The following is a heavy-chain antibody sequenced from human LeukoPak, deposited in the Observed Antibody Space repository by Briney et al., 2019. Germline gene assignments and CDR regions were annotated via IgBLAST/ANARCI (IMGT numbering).Heavy chain of an antibody. Sequence: PGGSLRLSCAASGFTFSSYAMSWVRQAPGKGLEWVSAISGSGGSTYYADSVKGRFAISRDNSKNTLYLQMNSLRAEDTAVHYCAKDTPNVLMVRGVIGPYGMDVWGKGTTVTVSS. V-gene: IGHV3-23*01. CDR2: ISGSGGST. J-gene: IGHJ6*04. CDR1: GFTFSSYA. CDR3: AKDTPNVLMVRGVIGPYGMDV. D-gene: IGHD3-10*01.